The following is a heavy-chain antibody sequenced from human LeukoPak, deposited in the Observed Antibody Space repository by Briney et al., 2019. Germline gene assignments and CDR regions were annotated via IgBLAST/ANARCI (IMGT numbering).Heavy chain of an antibody. Sequence: ASVKVSCKASGYTFTNYDINWVRRATGQGLEWMGWVNPNSGNTGYAQKFQGRVTMTRSTSISTAYMELSSLTSEDTAVYYCARVSLGYCSGGTCYFQDHWGQETLVTVSS. J-gene: IGHJ4*02. D-gene: IGHD2-15*01. CDR2: VNPNSGNT. V-gene: IGHV1-8*01. CDR3: ARVSLGYCSGGTCYFQDH. CDR1: GYTFTNYD.